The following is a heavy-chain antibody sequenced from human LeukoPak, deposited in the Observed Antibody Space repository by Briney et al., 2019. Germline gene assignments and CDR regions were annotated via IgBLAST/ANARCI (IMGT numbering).Heavy chain of an antibody. Sequence: KPSETMSLTCTVSGASITNNFWTWIRKPPGKGLECIGYIYSSGSANYNPSLKSRVIISADTSKNQISLNLTSVTAADTALYFCARHRDYFDTWGHGTLVTVSS. CDR2: IYSSGSA. J-gene: IGHJ4*01. V-gene: IGHV4-59*08. CDR1: GASITNNF. D-gene: IGHD3-9*01. CDR3: ARHRDYFDT.